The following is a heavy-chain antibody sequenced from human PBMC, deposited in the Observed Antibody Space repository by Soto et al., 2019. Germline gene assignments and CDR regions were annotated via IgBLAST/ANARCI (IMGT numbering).Heavy chain of an antibody. CDR3: ARVAEQQLVPYFDY. D-gene: IGHD6-13*01. J-gene: IGHJ4*02. V-gene: IGHV4-34*01. Sequence: SETLSLTCAVYGGSFSGYYWSWIRQPPGKGLEWIGEINHSGSTNYNPSLKSRVTISVDTSKNQFSLKLSSVTAADTAVYYCARVAEQQLVPYFDYWGQGTLVIVSS. CDR2: INHSGST. CDR1: GGSFSGYY.